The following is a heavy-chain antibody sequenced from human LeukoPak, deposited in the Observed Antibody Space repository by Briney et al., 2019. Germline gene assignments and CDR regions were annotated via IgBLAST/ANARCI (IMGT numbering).Heavy chain of an antibody. CDR2: IYYSGTT. CDR1: GGSISSSSYY. Sequence: SETLSLTCTVSGGSISSSSYYWGWIRQPPGKGLEWLGTIYYSGTTYYNPSLKSRVTISVDTSKNQFSLKLSSVTAADTAVYYCARGPTLKYFHHWGQGTLVTVSS. V-gene: IGHV4-39*01. J-gene: IGHJ1*01. CDR3: ARGPTLKYFHH.